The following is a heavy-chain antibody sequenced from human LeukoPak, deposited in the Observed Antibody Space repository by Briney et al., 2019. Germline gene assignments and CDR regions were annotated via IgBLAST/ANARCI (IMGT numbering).Heavy chain of an antibody. CDR1: GGSISTYH. CDR2: IYYNGGT. V-gene: IGHV4-59*08. D-gene: IGHD6-13*01. J-gene: IGHJ5*02. Sequence: SETLSLTCTVSGGSISTYHWSWIRQPPGKGLEWIGYIYYNGGTNYNPSLKSRVTISVDTSKNQFSLRLSSATAADTAVYYCARGAGWYEHWGQGTLVTVSS. CDR3: ARGAGWYEH.